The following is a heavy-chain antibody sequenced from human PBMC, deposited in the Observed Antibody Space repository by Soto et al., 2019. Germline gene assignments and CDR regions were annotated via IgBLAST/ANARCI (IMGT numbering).Heavy chain of an antibody. V-gene: IGHV1-69*13. CDR2: IIPIFGTA. J-gene: IGHJ5*02. Sequence: SVKVSCKASGGTFSSYAMSWVRQAPGQGLEWMGGIIPIFGTANYAQKFQGRVTITADESTSTAYMELSSLRSEDTAVYYCARDAPDIVVVVGKWFDPWGQGTLVTVSS. D-gene: IGHD2-15*01. CDR3: ARDAPDIVVVVGKWFDP. CDR1: GGTFSSYA.